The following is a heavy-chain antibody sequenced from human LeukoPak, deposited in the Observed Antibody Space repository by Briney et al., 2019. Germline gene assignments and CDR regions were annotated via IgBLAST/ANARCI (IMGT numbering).Heavy chain of an antibody. Sequence: PSETLSLTCAVSGGSISSSSYYWSWIRQPPGKGLEWIGYIYYSGSTNYNPSLKSRVTISVDTSKNQFSLKLSSVTAADTAVYYCARVSSGWSTDYYFDYWGQGTLVTVSS. D-gene: IGHD6-19*01. CDR3: ARVSSGWSTDYYFDY. CDR2: IYYSGST. J-gene: IGHJ4*02. V-gene: IGHV4-61*01. CDR1: GGSISSSSYY.